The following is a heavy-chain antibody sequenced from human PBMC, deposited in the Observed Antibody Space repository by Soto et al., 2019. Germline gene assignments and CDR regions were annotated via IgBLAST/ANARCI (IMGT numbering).Heavy chain of an antibody. D-gene: IGHD4-17*01. CDR3: AKGTTVTTGRWFDP. Sequence: QVQLVESGGGVVQPGRSLRLSCAASGFTFSSYGMHWVRQAPGKGLEWVAVISYDGSNKYYADSVKGRFTISRDNSKNTLYLQMNSLRAEDTAMYYCAKGTTVTTGRWFDPWGQGTLVTVSS. J-gene: IGHJ5*02. CDR1: GFTFSSYG. V-gene: IGHV3-30*18. CDR2: ISYDGSNK.